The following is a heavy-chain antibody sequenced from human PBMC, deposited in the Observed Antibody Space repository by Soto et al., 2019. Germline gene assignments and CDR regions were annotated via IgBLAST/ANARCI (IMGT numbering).Heavy chain of an antibody. D-gene: IGHD2-15*01. J-gene: IGHJ4*02. Sequence: SVKVSSKASGGTFSSYAIGWVRQAPGQGLEWMGGIIPIFGTANYAQKFQGRVTITADESTSTAYMELSSLRSEDTAVYYCARVPIHCSGGSCYPYYFDYWGQGTMVTVSS. V-gene: IGHV1-69*13. CDR2: IIPIFGTA. CDR1: GGTFSSYA. CDR3: ARVPIHCSGGSCYPYYFDY.